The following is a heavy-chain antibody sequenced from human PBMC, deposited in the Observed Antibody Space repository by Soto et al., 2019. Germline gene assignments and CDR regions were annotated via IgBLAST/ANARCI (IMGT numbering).Heavy chain of an antibody. CDR3: AREKGGLRYFDFLSGGHDAFDI. V-gene: IGHV4-30-4*01. D-gene: IGHD3-9*01. Sequence: QVQLQESGPGLVKPSQTLSLTCTVSGGSISSGDYYWSWIRQPPGKGLEWIGYIYYSGSTYYNPSLKSRVTISVDTSKNQFSLKLSSVTAADTAVYYCAREKGGLRYFDFLSGGHDAFDIWGQGTMVTVSS. J-gene: IGHJ3*02. CDR2: IYYSGST. CDR1: GGSISSGDYY.